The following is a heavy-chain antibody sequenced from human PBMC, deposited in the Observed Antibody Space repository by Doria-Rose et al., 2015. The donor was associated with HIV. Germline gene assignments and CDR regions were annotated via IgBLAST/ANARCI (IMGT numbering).Heavy chain of an antibody. Sequence: QVQLVESGPGLVKPSETLSLTCSVSGGSISHYYWSWIRQPSGQRLEYIEDIFDTGSSIDSPSRNSRVSIAIDAYMNKFSLRLSSVTAADTAVYYCARVLSGTYDYWGQGTLVTVSS. CDR2: IFDTGSS. CDR3: ARVLSGTYDY. D-gene: IGHD1-26*01. V-gene: IGHV4-59*01. J-gene: IGHJ4*02. CDR1: GGSISHYY.